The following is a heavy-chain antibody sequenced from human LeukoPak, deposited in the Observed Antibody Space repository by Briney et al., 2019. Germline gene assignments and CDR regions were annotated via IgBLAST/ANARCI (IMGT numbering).Heavy chain of an antibody. J-gene: IGHJ4*02. CDR1: GFTFSSYS. V-gene: IGHV3-48*04. CDR3: ARRAKGVIDY. Sequence: GGSLRLSCAASGFTFSSYSMNWVRQAPGKGLEWVSYISSSGSTIYYADSVKGRFTISRDNAKNSLYLQMNSLRAEDTAVYYCARRAKGVIDYWGQGTLVTVSS. CDR2: ISSSGSTI.